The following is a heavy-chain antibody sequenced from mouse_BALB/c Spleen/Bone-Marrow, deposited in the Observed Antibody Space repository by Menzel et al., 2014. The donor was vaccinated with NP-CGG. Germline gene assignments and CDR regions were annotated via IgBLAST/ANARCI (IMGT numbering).Heavy chain of an antibody. Sequence: QVQLQQSGAELVKPGASVKMSCKAFGYPFXTYPIEWMRQNHGKNLEWIGNFHPYDDDTKYNEQFKGKAKLTVDKSSTTVSLELSRLTSDDSAVYYCARGAYGLFDYWGQGTTLTVSS. J-gene: IGHJ2*01. CDR2: FHPYDDDT. D-gene: IGHD6-5*01. V-gene: IGHV1-47*01. CDR3: ARGAYGLFDY. CDR1: GYPFXTYP.